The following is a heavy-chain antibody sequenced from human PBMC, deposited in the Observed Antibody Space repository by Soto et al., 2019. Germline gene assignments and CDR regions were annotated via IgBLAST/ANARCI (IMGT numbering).Heavy chain of an antibody. CDR3: ARDHGGNSRFDY. V-gene: IGHV3-53*01. D-gene: IGHD2-21*02. CDR1: GFTVSSNY. CDR2: IYSGGST. Sequence: GGSLRLSCAASGFTVSSNYMSWVRQAPGKGLEWVPVIYSGGSTYYADSVKGRFTISRDNSKNTLYLQMNSLRAEDTAVYYCARDHGGNSRFDYWGQGTLVTVSS. J-gene: IGHJ4*02.